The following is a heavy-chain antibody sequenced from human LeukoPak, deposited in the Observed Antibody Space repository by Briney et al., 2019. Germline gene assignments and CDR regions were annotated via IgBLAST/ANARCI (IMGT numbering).Heavy chain of an antibody. Sequence: SVTVSCKASGGTFSSYAISWVRQAPGQGLEWMGGIIPIFGTANYAQKFQGRVTITADESTSTAYMELSSLRSEDTAVYYCARESGSGSIDAFDIWGQGTMVTVSS. CDR2: IIPIFGTA. CDR1: GGTFSSYA. D-gene: IGHD2-15*01. V-gene: IGHV1-69*13. J-gene: IGHJ3*02. CDR3: ARESGSGSIDAFDI.